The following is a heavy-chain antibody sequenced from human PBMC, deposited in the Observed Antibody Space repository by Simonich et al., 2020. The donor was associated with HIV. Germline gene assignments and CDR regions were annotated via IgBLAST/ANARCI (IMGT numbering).Heavy chain of an antibody. CDR1: GFTVSSNY. CDR2: IYSVGAT. V-gene: IGHV3-53*04. CDR3: ASERHVRDGFQH. D-gene: IGHD2-8*01. Sequence: EVQLVESGGGLVQPGGSLRLSCAASGFTVSSNYMSWVRQAPGKGREWVSVIYSVGATYYADSVKGRFTISRHISKNTLWLQMSNLRAEDTAVYYCASERHVRDGFQHWGQGTLVTVSS. J-gene: IGHJ1*01.